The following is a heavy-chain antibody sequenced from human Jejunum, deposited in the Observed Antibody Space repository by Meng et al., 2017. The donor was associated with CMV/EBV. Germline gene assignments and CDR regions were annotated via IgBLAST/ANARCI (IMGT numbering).Heavy chain of an antibody. V-gene: IGHV3-66*02. CDR3: ARQYSGSYGDAFDI. Sequence: TGFTVSDKCMAWVRQTPGKGLQWVSMRYSGSTTSYAGSVRSRFICSRDSSKNTVFLQMNSLRPDDTAVYYCARQYSGSYGDAFDIWGQGVLVTVSS. J-gene: IGHJ3*02. D-gene: IGHD1-26*01. CDR2: RYSGSTT. CDR1: GFTVSDKC.